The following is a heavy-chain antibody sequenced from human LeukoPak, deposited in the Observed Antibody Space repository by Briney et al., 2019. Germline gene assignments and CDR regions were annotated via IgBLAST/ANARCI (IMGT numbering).Heavy chain of an antibody. CDR2: IQYDGSIK. Sequence: GGSLRLSCAASGFTLSGSAMHWVRQAPGKGLEWVSFIQYDGSIKLYADSVKGRFTISRDNSKNTLYLQMNSLRPEDTAVYYCAKDVVGQQWLENYWGQGTLVTVSS. CDR1: GFTLSGSA. CDR3: AKDVVGQQWLENY. J-gene: IGHJ4*02. V-gene: IGHV3-30*02. D-gene: IGHD6-19*01.